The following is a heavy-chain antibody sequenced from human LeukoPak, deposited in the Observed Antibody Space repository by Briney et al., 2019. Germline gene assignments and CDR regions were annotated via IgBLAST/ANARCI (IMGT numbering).Heavy chain of an antibody. J-gene: IGHJ4*02. CDR3: ARDSRGYYDSSGYFDY. CDR2: IYYSGTT. D-gene: IGHD3-22*01. Sequence: SETLSLTCTVSGDSVSSDSYYWSWIRQPPGKGLEWIAYIYYSGTTKYNPSLKSRVTIAEDTSKNHFTLKLSSVTAADTAVYYCARDSRGYYDSSGYFDYWGQGTLVTVSS. CDR1: GDSVSSDSYY. V-gene: IGHV4-61*03.